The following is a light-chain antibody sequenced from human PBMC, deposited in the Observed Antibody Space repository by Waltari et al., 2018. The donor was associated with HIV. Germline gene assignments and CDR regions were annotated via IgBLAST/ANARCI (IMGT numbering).Light chain of an antibody. Sequence: SYDLTQPPSVSVSPGQTAAIPCSGRKLGDTYTSWYQRKAGQAPVLLIYQDGRRPSGISERFSGSSSGDTATLAIYGAQAGDEADYFCQAWASDTAVFGGETTLTVL. CDR1: KLGDTY. CDR2: QDG. CDR3: QAWASDTAV. V-gene: IGLV3-1*01. J-gene: IGLJ2*01.